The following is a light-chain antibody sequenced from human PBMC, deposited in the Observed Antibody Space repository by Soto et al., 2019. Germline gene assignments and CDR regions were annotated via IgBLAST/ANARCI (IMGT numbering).Light chain of an antibody. V-gene: IGKV1-33*01. CDR2: DAS. CDR1: HDITSY. Sequence: DIQMTQSPSSLSASVGDRVTITCQASHDITSYLNWYQHKPGKAPKLLIYDASILEAGVPSRFSGSESRTDFTFPISSLQAEDVATYYWQKCDYLPIFGPGTTVDFK. J-gene: IGKJ3*01. CDR3: QKCDYLPI.